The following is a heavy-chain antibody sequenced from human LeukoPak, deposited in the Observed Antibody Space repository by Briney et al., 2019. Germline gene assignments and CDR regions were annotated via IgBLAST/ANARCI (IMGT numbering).Heavy chain of an antibody. D-gene: IGHD3-10*01. Sequence: PSETLSLTCAVYGGSFSGYYWSWIRQPPGKGLEWIGEINHSGSTNYNPSLKSRVTISVDTSKNQFSLKLSSVTAAATAVYYCARDGTYYYGSGSYYSPIPNNWFDPWGQGTLVTVSS. CDR3: ARDGTYYYGSGSYYSPIPNNWFDP. CDR1: GGSFSGYY. V-gene: IGHV4-34*01. CDR2: INHSGST. J-gene: IGHJ5*02.